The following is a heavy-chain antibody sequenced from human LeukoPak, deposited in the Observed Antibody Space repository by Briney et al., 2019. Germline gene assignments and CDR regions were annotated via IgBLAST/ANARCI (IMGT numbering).Heavy chain of an antibody. J-gene: IGHJ1*01. CDR2: IQYDGNVK. D-gene: IGHD2-15*01. Sequence: GGSLRLPCAASGFSISRYWMTWVRQAPGKGLEWVGNIQYDGNVKHYVDSVRGRFTISRDNAKNSVYLQMNSLRAEDSAVYFCGNQCSGGTCPEHWGQGTQVTVSS. CDR3: GNQCSGGTCPEH. V-gene: IGHV3-7*01. CDR1: GFSISRYW.